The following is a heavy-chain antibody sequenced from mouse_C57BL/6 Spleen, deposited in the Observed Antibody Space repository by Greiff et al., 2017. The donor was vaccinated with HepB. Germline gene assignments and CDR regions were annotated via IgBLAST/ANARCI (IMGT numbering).Heavy chain of an antibody. Sequence: QVQLQQPGAELVRPGSSVKLSCKASGYTFTSYWMDWVKQRPGQGLEWIGNIYPSDSETHYNQKFKDKATLTVDKSSSTAYMQLSSLTSEDSAVYYCARYGGWLLIFDYWGQGTTLPVSP. CDR3: ARYGGWLLIFDY. CDR1: GYTFTSYW. J-gene: IGHJ2*01. V-gene: IGHV1-61*01. D-gene: IGHD2-3*01. CDR2: IYPSDSET.